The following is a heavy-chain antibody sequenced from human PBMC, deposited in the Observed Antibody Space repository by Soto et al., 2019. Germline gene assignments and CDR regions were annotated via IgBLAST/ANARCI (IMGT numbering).Heavy chain of an antibody. J-gene: IGHJ4*02. Sequence: QVQLVESGGGVVQPGRSLRLSCAASGFTFSSYGMHWVRQAPGKGLEWVAVISYDGSNKYYADSVKGRFTISRDNSKNTLYLQMNSLRAEDTAVYYCAKARYYGDYRYYFDYWGQGTLVTVSS. CDR2: ISYDGSNK. CDR3: AKARYYGDYRYYFDY. D-gene: IGHD4-17*01. V-gene: IGHV3-30*18. CDR1: GFTFSSYG.